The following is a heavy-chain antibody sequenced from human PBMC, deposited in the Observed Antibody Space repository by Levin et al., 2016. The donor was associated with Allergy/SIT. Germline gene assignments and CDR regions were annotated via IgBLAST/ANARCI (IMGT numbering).Heavy chain of an antibody. CDR3: ARSDGYSLDY. CDR2: IYHSGST. J-gene: IGHJ4*02. D-gene: IGHD5-24*01. V-gene: IGHV4-30-2*01. Sequence: SETLSLTCTVSGGSISSGGYHWSWIRQPPGKGLEWIGYIYHSGSTYYNPSLKSRVTMSVDRAKNQFSLNLTSVTVADSALYFCARSDGYSLDYWGPGSPGHRLL. CDR1: GGSISSGGYH.